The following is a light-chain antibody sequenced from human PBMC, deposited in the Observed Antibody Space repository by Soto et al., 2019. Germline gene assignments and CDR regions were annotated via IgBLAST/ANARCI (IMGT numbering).Light chain of an antibody. CDR3: GTWDSSLSAGM. V-gene: IGLV1-51*01. J-gene: IGLJ3*02. CDR1: SSSIENNY. CDR2: DNN. Sequence: QSVLTQPPSVSAAPGQKVTISCSGSSSSIENNYVSWYQHLPGTAPKLLIYDNNKRPSGIPDRFSGSKSGTSATLGITGLQTGDEADYYCGTWDSSLSAGMFGGGTKVTVL.